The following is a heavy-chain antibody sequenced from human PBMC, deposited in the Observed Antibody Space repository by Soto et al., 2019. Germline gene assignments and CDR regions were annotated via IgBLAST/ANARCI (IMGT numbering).Heavy chain of an antibody. CDR2: IRRDGSYE. Sequence: QVHLVESGGGVVQPGKSLRISCAASGFSFRDFAMHWFRQALGKGLEWLATIRRDGSYENYGDSVKGRFTISRDNFKNTLYLQMDSLRVEDTALYYCVREGPRKIVGAIDYWGQGTLVTVSS. D-gene: IGHD1-26*01. J-gene: IGHJ4*02. CDR3: VREGPRKIVGAIDY. V-gene: IGHV3-33*01. CDR1: GFSFRDFA.